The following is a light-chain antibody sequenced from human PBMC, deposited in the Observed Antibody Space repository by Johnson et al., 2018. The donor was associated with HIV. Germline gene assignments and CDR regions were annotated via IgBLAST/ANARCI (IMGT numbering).Light chain of an antibody. Sequence: QSVLTQPPSVSAAPGQKVTISCSGSSSNIGNNYVSWYQQLPGTAPKLLIYDNNKRPSGIPDRFSGSKSGTSATLGITGLQTGDEADYYCGNWDSSLSAGLFGTGTKVTVL. CDR3: GNWDSSLSAGL. CDR1: SSNIGNNY. CDR2: DNN. J-gene: IGLJ1*01. V-gene: IGLV1-51*01.